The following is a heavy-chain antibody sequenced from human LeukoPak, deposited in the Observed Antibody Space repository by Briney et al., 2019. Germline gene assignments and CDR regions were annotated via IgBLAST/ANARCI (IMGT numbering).Heavy chain of an antibody. CDR3: ARSYYDILTGYYNYFDY. CDR1: GGSNSSSNW. CDR2: IHYSGST. Sequence: PSGTLSLTCAVSGGSNSSSNWWSWVRQPPGKGLEWIGHIHYSGSTNYNSSLKSRVAISVDTSKNQFSLKLSSVTAADTAVYYCARSYYDILTGYYNYFDYWGQGTLVTVSS. J-gene: IGHJ4*02. V-gene: IGHV4-4*02. D-gene: IGHD3-9*01.